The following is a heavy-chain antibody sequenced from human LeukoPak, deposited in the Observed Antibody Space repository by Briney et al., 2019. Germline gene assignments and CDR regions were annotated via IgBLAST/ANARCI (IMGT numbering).Heavy chain of an antibody. CDR3: ARGHGRNDY. Sequence: GGSPRLSCAASGLTFSSYEMNWVRQAPGKGLEWVSYISSSGSTIYYADSVKGRFTISRDNAKNSLYLQMNSLRAEDTAVYYCARGHGRNDYWGQGTLVTVSS. CDR2: ISSSGSTI. V-gene: IGHV3-48*03. D-gene: IGHD2-8*01. J-gene: IGHJ4*02. CDR1: GLTFSSYE.